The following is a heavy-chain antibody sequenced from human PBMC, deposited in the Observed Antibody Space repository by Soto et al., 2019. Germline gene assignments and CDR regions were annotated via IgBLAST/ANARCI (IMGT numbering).Heavy chain of an antibody. CDR3: ARNPFYDSSGYYAG. Sequence: PSETLSLTCTVSGGSISSSSYYWGWIRKPPGKGLEWIGSIYYSGSTYYNPSLKSRVTISVDTSKNQFSLKLSSVTAADTAVYYCARNPFYDSSGYYAGWGQGTLVTVSS. J-gene: IGHJ4*02. D-gene: IGHD3-22*01. CDR2: IYYSGST. CDR1: GGSISSSSYY. V-gene: IGHV4-39*01.